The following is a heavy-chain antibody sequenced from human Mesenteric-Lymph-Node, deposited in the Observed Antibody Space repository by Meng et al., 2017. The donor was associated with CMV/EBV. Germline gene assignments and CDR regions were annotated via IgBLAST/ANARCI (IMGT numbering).Heavy chain of an antibody. V-gene: IGHV1-8*01. CDR1: GYTFTSYD. D-gene: IGHD1-26*01. CDR2: MNPNSGNT. Sequence: ASVKVSCKASGYTFTSYDVNWVRQATGQGLEWMGWMNPNSGNTDFAQKFQGRVTMTRNTSISTAYMELSSLRSEDTAVYYCARVGTSNYYYGMDVWGQGTTVTVSS. J-gene: IGHJ6*02. CDR3: ARVGTSNYYYGMDV.